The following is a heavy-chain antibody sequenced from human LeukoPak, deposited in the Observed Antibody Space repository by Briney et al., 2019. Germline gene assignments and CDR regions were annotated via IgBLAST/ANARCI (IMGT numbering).Heavy chain of an antibody. J-gene: IGHJ4*02. V-gene: IGHV3-43*02. Sequence: PGRSLRLSCAASGFTFDDYAMHWVRQAPGKGLEWVFLISGDGGSTYYADSLKGRFTISRDNSKNSLYLQMNSLRTEDTALYYCAKDSETERQTFTLDYWGQGTLVTVSS. CDR1: GFTFDDYA. CDR2: ISGDGGST. D-gene: IGHD1-1*01. CDR3: AKDSETERQTFTLDY.